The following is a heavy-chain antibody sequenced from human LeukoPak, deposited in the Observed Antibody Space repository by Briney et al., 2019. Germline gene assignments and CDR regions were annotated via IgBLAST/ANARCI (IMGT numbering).Heavy chain of an antibody. Sequence: GGSLRLPCAASGFTFSSYGMHWVRQAPGKGLEWVAFIRYDGSNKYYADSVKGRFTISRDNSKNTLYLQMNSLRAEDTAVYYCAKDPTPLSYSSFDYWGQGTLVTVSS. D-gene: IGHD6-13*01. CDR3: AKDPTPLSYSSFDY. J-gene: IGHJ4*02. CDR2: IRYDGSNK. V-gene: IGHV3-30*02. CDR1: GFTFSSYG.